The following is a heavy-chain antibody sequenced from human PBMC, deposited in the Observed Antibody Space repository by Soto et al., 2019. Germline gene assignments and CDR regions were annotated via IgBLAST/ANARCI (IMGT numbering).Heavy chain of an antibody. D-gene: IGHD6-19*01. Sequence: EVQLLESGGGLVQPGGSLRLSCAASGFTFSTYAMAWIRQAPGKGLEWVSGISDNGGRTYYEASVKGRFTISRDNSKNTLYLQMNSLRPEDTAIYYCAKDHHTTRPVATDYWGQATLVTVSS. V-gene: IGHV3-23*01. CDR3: AKDHHTTRPVATDY. J-gene: IGHJ4*02. CDR1: GFTFSTYA. CDR2: ISDNGGRT.